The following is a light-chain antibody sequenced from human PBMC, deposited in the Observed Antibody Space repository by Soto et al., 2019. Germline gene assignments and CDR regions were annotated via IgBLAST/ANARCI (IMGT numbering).Light chain of an antibody. CDR1: QSISGW. CDR3: QQYDGYSRT. J-gene: IGKJ1*01. CDR2: KAS. V-gene: IGKV1-5*03. Sequence: DVQMTQSPSTLSASVGDRVTITCRASQSISGWLAWYQQRPGKAPKLMIYKASTLETGLPSRFSGSGSGTELTLTINNLQPDDFATYYCQQYDGYSRTFGQGTKVEIK.